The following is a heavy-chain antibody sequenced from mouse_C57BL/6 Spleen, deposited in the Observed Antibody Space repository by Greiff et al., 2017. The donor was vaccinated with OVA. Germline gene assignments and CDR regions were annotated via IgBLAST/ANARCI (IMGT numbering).Heavy chain of an antibody. D-gene: IGHD1-1*01. J-gene: IGHJ2*01. V-gene: IGHV5-9-1*02. CDR2: ISSGGDYI. Sequence: EVQLVESGEGLVKPGGSLKLSCAASGFTFSSYAMSWVRQTPEKRLEWVAYISSGGDYIYYADTVKGRFTISRDNARNTLYLQMSSLKSEDTAMYYCTRDHDYYGSSPFDYWGQGTTLTVSS. CDR1: GFTFSSYA. CDR3: TRDHDYYGSSPFDY.